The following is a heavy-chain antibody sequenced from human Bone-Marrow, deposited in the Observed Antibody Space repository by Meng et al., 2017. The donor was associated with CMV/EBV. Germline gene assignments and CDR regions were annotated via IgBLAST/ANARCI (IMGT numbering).Heavy chain of an antibody. V-gene: IGHV4-39*07. D-gene: IGHD4-23*01. CDR1: GGSINSTGYY. CDR2: IYYSGST. CDR3: ARVPILTPLYPGPFDY. J-gene: IGHJ4*02. Sequence: SETLSLTCAVSGGSINSTGYYWGWIRQPPGMGLEWVANIYYSGSTYYNPSLKSRVTMSVDTSKNQFSLKLSSVTAADTAVYYCARVPILTPLYPGPFDYWGQGTLVTVSS.